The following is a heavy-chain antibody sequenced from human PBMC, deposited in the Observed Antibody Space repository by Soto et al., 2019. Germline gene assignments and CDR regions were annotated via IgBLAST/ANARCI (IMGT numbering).Heavy chain of an antibody. CDR3: AKRVGSYGYYYYYMDV. Sequence: GGSLRLSCAASGFTFSSYAMSWVRQAPGKGLEWVSAISGSGGSTYYADSVKGRFTISRDNSKNTLYLQMNSLRAEDTAVYYCAKRVGSYGYYYYYMDVWGKGTTVTVSS. J-gene: IGHJ6*03. D-gene: IGHD5-18*01. CDR2: ISGSGGST. CDR1: GFTFSSYA. V-gene: IGHV3-23*01.